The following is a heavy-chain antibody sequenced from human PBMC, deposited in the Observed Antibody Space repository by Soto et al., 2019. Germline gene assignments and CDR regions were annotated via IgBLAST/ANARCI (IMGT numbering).Heavy chain of an antibody. D-gene: IGHD2-2*02. Sequence: GSSVKVSCKASGYTFTSYDINWVRQATGQGLEWMGWMNPNSGNTGYAQKFQGRVTMTRNTSISTAYMELSSLRSEDTAVYYCARGGIVVVPAAIRNYYYGMDVWGQGTTVTVSS. CDR3: ARGGIVVVPAAIRNYYYGMDV. J-gene: IGHJ6*02. V-gene: IGHV1-8*01. CDR2: MNPNSGNT. CDR1: GYTFTSYD.